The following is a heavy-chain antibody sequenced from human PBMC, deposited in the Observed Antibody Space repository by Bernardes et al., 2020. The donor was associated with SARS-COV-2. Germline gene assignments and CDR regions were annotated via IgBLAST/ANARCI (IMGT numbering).Heavy chain of an antibody. J-gene: IGHJ6*02. CDR1: GYTFTGYY. CDR2: INPNSGGT. CDR3: ARVGSGWSGGLGVYYYYGMDV. Sequence: ASVKVSCKASGYTFTGYYMHWVRQAPGQGLEWMGWINPNSGGTNYAQKFQGRVTMTRDTSISTAYMELSRLRSDDTAVYYCARVGSGWSGGLGVYYYYGMDVWGQGTTVTVSS. D-gene: IGHD6-19*01. V-gene: IGHV1-2*02.